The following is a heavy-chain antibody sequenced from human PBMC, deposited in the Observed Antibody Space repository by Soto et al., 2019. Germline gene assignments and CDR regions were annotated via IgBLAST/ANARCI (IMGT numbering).Heavy chain of an antibody. Sequence: QVHLVQSGAEVKKPGASVKVSCKASGYTFTGYYMHWVRQAPGQGLEWMGWINPNSGGTNYAQKFQGRVTMTRDTSISTAYMELSRLRSDDTAVYYCARRHQEAVGGYVFHYYYAMDVWGQGTTVTVSS. D-gene: IGHD5-12*01. CDR2: INPNSGGT. J-gene: IGHJ6*02. V-gene: IGHV1-2*02. CDR1: GYTFTGYY. CDR3: ARRHQEAVGGYVFHYYYAMDV.